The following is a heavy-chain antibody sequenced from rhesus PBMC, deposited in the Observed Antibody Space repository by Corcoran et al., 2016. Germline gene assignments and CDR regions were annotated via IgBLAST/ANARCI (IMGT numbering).Heavy chain of an antibody. Sequence: QVQLQESGPGLVKPSETLSLTCAVSGYSISSGYGWSWIRQPPGEGVRWIAYSVGNSGRTTYNPSLKSRVTFSKHTSKNHVSLNVSSVTAADTAVYYCARGGYYFDYWGQGVLVTVSS. V-gene: IGHV4-127*01. CDR1: GYSISSGYG. J-gene: IGHJ4*01. D-gene: IGHD3-34*01. CDR2: SVGNSGRT. CDR3: ARGGYYFDY.